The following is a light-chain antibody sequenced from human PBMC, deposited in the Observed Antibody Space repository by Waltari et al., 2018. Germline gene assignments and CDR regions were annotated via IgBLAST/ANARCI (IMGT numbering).Light chain of an antibody. CDR2: SNN. CDR3: AVWDDGLNGWV. J-gene: IGLJ3*02. CDR1: SSNIGSNT. Sequence: QSVLTQPPSASGTPGQRVTISCSGSSSNIGSNTVNWYQQLPGTAPKLLIHSNNQRPSGVPDRVSASKSGTSASLAISGLQSEDELDYCCAVWDDGLNGWVFGGGTKLTVL. V-gene: IGLV1-44*01.